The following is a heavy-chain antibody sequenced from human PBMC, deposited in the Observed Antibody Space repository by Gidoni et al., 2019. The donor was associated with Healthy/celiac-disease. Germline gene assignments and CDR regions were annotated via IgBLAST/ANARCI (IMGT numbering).Heavy chain of an antibody. CDR3: AKDRSGYQSDYYYGMDV. J-gene: IGHJ6*02. CDR1: GFTFSSYA. D-gene: IGHD5-12*01. Sequence: VQLVESGGGLVQPGGSLRLSCAASGFTFSSYAMSWVRQAPGKGLEWVSAISGSGGSTYYADSVKGRFTISRDNSKNTLYLQMNSLRAEDTAVYYCAKDRSGYQSDYYYGMDVWGQGTTVTVSS. V-gene: IGHV3-23*04. CDR2: ISGSGGST.